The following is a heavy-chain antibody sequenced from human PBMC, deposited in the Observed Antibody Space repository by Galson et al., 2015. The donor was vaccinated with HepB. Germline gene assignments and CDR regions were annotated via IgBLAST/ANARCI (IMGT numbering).Heavy chain of an antibody. D-gene: IGHD1-26*01. V-gene: IGHV1-18*01. CDR2: ISAYKGKT. J-gene: IGHJ3*01. CDR1: GYTFNNYG. Sequence: SVKVSCKASGYTFNNYGMSWVRQAPGQGLEWMGWISAYKGKTNYAQKFQGRVTMTTDTSRSTAYMEVRSLRSDDSAFCYCARDSFILGVGVTMDLNPKDALDFWGQGTMVIVSS. CDR3: ARDSFILGVGVTMDLNPKDALDF.